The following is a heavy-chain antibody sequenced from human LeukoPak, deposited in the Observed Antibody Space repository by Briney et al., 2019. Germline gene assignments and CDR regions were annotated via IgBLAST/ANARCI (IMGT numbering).Heavy chain of an antibody. V-gene: IGHV3-30-3*01. J-gene: IGHJ6*02. CDR1: GFTFSSYA. Sequence: GGSLRLSCAASGFTFSSYAMHWGRQAPGKGLEWVAVISYDGSNKYYADSVKGRFTISRDNSKNTLYLQMNSLRAEDTAVYYCAGDQCSGGSCYSGSDYYYYYYGMDVWGQGTTVTVSS. D-gene: IGHD2-15*01. CDR2: ISYDGSNK. CDR3: AGDQCSGGSCYSGSDYYYYYYGMDV.